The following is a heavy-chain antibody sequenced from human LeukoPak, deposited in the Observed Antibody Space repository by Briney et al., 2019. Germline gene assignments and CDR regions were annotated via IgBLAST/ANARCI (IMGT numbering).Heavy chain of an antibody. Sequence: GGSLRLSCAASGFTFSAYAMTWVRQAPGERLEWVSAIGSGGSTYYAESVRGRFTISRDNSRNTLYLQMNSLRAEDTAMYYCARPVGDYARGGFDIWGQGTLVTVSS. V-gene: IGHV3-23*01. CDR1: GFTFSAYA. D-gene: IGHD4-17*01. CDR2: IGSGGST. J-gene: IGHJ3*02. CDR3: ARPVGDYARGGFDI.